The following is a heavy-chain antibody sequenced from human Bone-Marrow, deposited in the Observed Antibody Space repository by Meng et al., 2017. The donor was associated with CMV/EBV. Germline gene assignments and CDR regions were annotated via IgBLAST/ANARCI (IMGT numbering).Heavy chain of an antibody. D-gene: IGHD2-2*01. Sequence: SETLSLTCTVSGGSISSYSWSWIRQPPGKGLEWIGYIYYSGSTNYNPSIKSRVTISVDTSKNQFSLKLSSVTAADTAVYYCARTVVPAANNWFDPWGQGTLVTVSS. CDR1: GGSISSYS. V-gene: IGHV4-59*01. CDR3: ARTVVPAANNWFDP. J-gene: IGHJ5*02. CDR2: IYYSGST.